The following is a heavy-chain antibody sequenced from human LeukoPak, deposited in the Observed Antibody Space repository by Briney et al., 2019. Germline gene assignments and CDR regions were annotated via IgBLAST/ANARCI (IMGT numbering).Heavy chain of an antibody. CDR2: IKQDGNET. Sequence: GGSLRLSCAASGFTFSYYWTTWVRQAPGKGLEWVANIKQDGNETYYVDSVKGRFTISRDNAKNTLYLQMNSLRAEDTAVYYCARDHGDYWGQGTLVTVSS. CDR3: ARDHGDY. CDR1: GFTFSYYW. V-gene: IGHV3-7*01. J-gene: IGHJ4*02.